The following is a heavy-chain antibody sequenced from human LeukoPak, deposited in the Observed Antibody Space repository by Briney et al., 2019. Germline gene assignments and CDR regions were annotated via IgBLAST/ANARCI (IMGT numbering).Heavy chain of an antibody. V-gene: IGHV1-69*04. CDR3: ACRDYYDSQPFDY. Sequence: ASVKVSCKASGGTFSSYAISWVRQAPGQGLEWMGRIIPILGIANYAQKFQGRDTITADKSTSTAYMELSSLRSEDTAVYYCACRDYYDSQPFDYWGQGTLVTVSS. CDR1: GGTFSSYA. D-gene: IGHD3-22*01. CDR2: IIPILGIA. J-gene: IGHJ4*02.